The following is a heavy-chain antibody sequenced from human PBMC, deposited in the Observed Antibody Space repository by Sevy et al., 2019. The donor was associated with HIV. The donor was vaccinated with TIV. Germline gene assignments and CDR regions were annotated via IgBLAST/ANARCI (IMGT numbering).Heavy chain of an antibody. CDR2: ISYDGSNK. J-gene: IGHJ4*02. CDR1: AFTFSSYA. Sequence: GGSLRLSCAASAFTFSSYARHWVRQAPGKGLEWVAVISYDGSNKYYADSVKGRFTISRDNSKNTLYLQMNSLRAEDTAVYYCARDLSMVRGVIRGNIDYWGQGTLVTVSS. CDR3: ARDLSMVRGVIRGNIDY. V-gene: IGHV3-30-3*01. D-gene: IGHD3-10*01.